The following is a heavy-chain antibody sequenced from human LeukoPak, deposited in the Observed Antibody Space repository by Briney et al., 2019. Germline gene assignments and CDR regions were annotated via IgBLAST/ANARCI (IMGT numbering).Heavy chain of an antibody. D-gene: IGHD4-17*01. CDR3: ARDKYGDSYYYYYMDV. V-gene: IGHV3-30*04. Sequence: GRSLRLSCAASGFTFSSYAMHWVRQAPGKGLEWVAVISYDGSNKYYADSVKGRFTISRDNSKNTLYLQMNSLRAEDTAVYYCARDKYGDSYYYYYMDVWGKGTTVTVSS. CDR1: GFTFSSYA. CDR2: ISYDGSNK. J-gene: IGHJ6*03.